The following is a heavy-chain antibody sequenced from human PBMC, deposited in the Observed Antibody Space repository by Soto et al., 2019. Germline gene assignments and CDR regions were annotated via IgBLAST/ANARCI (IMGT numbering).Heavy chain of an antibody. D-gene: IGHD3-22*01. CDR2: ISSSGSTT. J-gene: IGHJ4*02. Sequence: PGGSLRLSCAASVFSLSDYYMSWIRQAPGEGLEWVSYISSSGSTTHYADSVKGRFTISKDNAKNSVYLQMNSLRAEDTAVYYCARVRGDSSGSYYFDYWGQGTLVTVSS. CDR3: ARVRGDSSGSYYFDY. V-gene: IGHV3-11*01. CDR1: VFSLSDYY.